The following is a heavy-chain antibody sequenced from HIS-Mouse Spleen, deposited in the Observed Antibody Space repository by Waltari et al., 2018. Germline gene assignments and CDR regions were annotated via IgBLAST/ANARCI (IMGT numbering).Heavy chain of an antibody. CDR3: AREIPYSSSWYDWYFDL. CDR1: GGSISSSRYY. Sequence: QLQLQESGPGLVKPSETLSLTCTCPGGSISSSRYYLGWIRQPPGKGLEWIGSIYYSGSTYYNPSLKSRVTISVDTSKNQFSLKLSSVTAADTAVYYCAREIPYSSSWYDWYFDLWGRGTLVTVSS. V-gene: IGHV4-39*07. D-gene: IGHD6-13*01. CDR2: IYYSGST. J-gene: IGHJ2*01.